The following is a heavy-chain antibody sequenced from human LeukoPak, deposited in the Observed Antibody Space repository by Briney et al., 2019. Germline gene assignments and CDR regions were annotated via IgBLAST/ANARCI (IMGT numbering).Heavy chain of an antibody. V-gene: IGHV1-8*02. Sequence: ASVKVSCKASGYTFTSYDINWVRQATGQGLEGMGWMNPNSGNAGYAQKFQGRVTMTRNTSISTAYMELSSLRSEDTAVYYCARGGSYDVLSGYYHFYDYWGQGALVTVSP. CDR1: GYTFTSYD. D-gene: IGHD3-3*01. CDR2: MNPNSGNA. CDR3: ARGGSYDVLSGYYHFYDY. J-gene: IGHJ4*02.